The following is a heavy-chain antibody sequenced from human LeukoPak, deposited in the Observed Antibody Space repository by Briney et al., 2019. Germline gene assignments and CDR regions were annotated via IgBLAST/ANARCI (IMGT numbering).Heavy chain of an antibody. J-gene: IGHJ6*02. CDR2: ISGSGDST. CDR3: AKVVGRRGMDV. CDR1: GFTFSSYA. Sequence: PGGSLRLSCAGSGFTFSSYAMSWVRQAPGKGLEWVSSISGSGDSTYYADSVKGRFIISRDNSKNTLYLQMNSLRAEDTAVYYCAKVVGRRGMDVWGQGTTVTVSS. V-gene: IGHV3-23*01.